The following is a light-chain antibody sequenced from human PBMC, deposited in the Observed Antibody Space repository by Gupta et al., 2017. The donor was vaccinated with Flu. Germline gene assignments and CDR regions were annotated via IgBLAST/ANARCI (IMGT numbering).Light chain of an antibody. J-gene: IGLJ1*01. CDR1: SSDVGRSDS. CDR3: SSYTSSSTFYV. V-gene: IGLV2-14*04. CDR2: DVS. Sequence: TISCTGTSSDVGRSDSVSWYQQHPGKAPKLLIYDVSNRPSGVSSRFSGSKSGNTASLTISGLQAEDETDYYCSSYTSSSTFYVFGTGTKVTVL.